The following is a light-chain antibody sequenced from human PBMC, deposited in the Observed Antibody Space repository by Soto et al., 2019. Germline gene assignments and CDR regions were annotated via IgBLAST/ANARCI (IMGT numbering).Light chain of an antibody. V-gene: IGKV3-15*01. CDR2: GAS. Sequence: EIVMTQSPATLSVSPGERATLSCRASQSVSSNLAWYQQKPGQAPRLLIYGASTRATGIPARFSGSGSGTDFTLTISCLQSEDFATYYCQQYYSYPPGTFGQGTKVEIK. CDR3: QQYYSYPPGT. J-gene: IGKJ1*01. CDR1: QSVSSN.